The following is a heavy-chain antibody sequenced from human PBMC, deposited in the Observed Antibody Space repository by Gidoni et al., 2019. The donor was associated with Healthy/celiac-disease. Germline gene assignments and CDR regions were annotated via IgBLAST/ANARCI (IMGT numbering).Heavy chain of an antibody. V-gene: IGHV4-34*01. CDR1: GGSFSGYY. D-gene: IGHD3-10*01. CDR2: INHSGST. Sequence: QVQLQQWGAGLLKPSETLSLTCAVYGGSFSGYYWSWIRQPPGKGLEWIGEINHSGSTNYNPSRKSRVTISVDTSKNQFSLKLSSVTAADTAVYYCARGPKGSNPDDRGAFDIWGQGTMVTVSS. CDR3: ARGPKGSNPDDRGAFDI. J-gene: IGHJ3*02.